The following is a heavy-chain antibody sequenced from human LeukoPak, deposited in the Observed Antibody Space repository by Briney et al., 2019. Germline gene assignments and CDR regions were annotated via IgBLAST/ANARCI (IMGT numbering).Heavy chain of an antibody. CDR1: GGSFSGYY. D-gene: IGHD6-19*01. CDR3: ARKQWLGPIDY. J-gene: IGHJ4*01. CDR2: VSHSGIT. V-gene: IGHV4-34*01. Sequence: SETLSLTCAVYGGSFSGYYWSWIRQPPGKGLEWIGEVSHSGITNYNPSLKSRVAILEDTSKNQVSLKLTSVTAADTAVYYCARKQWLGPIDYGGQEPWSPSPQ.